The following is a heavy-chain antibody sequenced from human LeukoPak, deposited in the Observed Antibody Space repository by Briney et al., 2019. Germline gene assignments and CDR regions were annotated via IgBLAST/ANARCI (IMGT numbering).Heavy chain of an antibody. CDR3: ARNGESGDYYCYMDV. Sequence: PGGSQRLSCAACGFTFRSFAMRWVRQAPGKGLEWVSAITGSGDNTFYADSVKGRFTISRDNSKNTLYLQMNSLRAEDTAVYFCARNGESGDYYCYMDVWGKGTTVTVSS. CDR1: GFTFRSFA. D-gene: IGHD4-17*01. V-gene: IGHV3-23*01. CDR2: ITGSGDNT. J-gene: IGHJ6*03.